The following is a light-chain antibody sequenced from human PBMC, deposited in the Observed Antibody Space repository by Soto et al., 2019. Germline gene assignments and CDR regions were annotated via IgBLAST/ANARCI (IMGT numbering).Light chain of an antibody. CDR3: LQATQFPWT. J-gene: IGKJ1*01. Sequence: IVMTQSPRARAPTLGRAGPSSCSCSQVFVHSDGNTYLSWLQQRPGQPPRLLIYKSSNRFSGVPDRFSGSGAGTDFTLNISRLEAEDVGVYYCLQATQFPWTFGQGTTVDIK. CDR1: QVFVHSDGNTY. V-gene: IGKV2-24*01. CDR2: KSS.